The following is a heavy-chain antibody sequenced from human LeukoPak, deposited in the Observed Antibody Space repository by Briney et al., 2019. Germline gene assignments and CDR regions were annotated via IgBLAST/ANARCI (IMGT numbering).Heavy chain of an antibody. V-gene: IGHV4-59*01. D-gene: IGHD6-13*01. J-gene: IGHJ1*01. Sequence: PSETLSLTCTVSGGSISSYYWSWIRQPPGKGLEWIGNIYYSGSTNYNPSLKSRVTISVDTSKNQFSLKLTSVTAADTAVYYCAREGSSSWSGYFQNWGQDTLVTVSS. CDR2: IYYSGST. CDR3: AREGSSSWSGYFQN. CDR1: GGSISSYY.